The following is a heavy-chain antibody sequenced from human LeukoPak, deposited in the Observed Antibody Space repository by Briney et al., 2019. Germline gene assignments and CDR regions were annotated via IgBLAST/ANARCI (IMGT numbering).Heavy chain of an antibody. CDR1: GFTFSSYE. Sequence: PGGSLRLSCAASGFTFSSYEMNWVRQAPGKGLEWVSAISGSGGSTYYADSVKGRFTISRDNSKNTLFLQMNSLRAEDTGVYYCAKSMSDTWRSAPYVGYWGQGTLVTVSS. CDR3: AKSMSDTWRSAPYVGY. CDR2: ISGSGGST. D-gene: IGHD1-26*01. V-gene: IGHV3-23*01. J-gene: IGHJ4*02.